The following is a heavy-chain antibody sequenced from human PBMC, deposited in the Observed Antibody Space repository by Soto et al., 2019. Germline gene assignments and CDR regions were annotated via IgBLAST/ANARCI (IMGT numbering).Heavy chain of an antibody. CDR3: AKMKGGYDLYYYYGMDV. D-gene: IGHD5-12*01. V-gene: IGHV3-23*01. CDR1: GFTFSSYA. J-gene: IGHJ6*02. CDR2: ISGSGGST. Sequence: LRLSCAAPGFTFSSYAMRWVRQAPGKGLEWVSAISGSGGSTYYADSVKGRFTISRDNSKNTLYLQMNSLRAEDTAVYYCAKMKGGYDLYYYYGMDVWGQGTTVTVSS.